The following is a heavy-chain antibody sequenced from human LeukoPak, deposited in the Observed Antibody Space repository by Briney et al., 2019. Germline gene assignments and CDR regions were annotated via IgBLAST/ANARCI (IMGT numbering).Heavy chain of an antibody. D-gene: IGHD2-21*01. Sequence: SETLSLTCAVSGYSISSGYCCGWIRQPPGKGLEWIGSIYHSGSTYYNPSLKSRVTISVDTSKNQFSLKLSSVTAADTAVYYCARHITPDDAFDIWGQGTMVTVSS. J-gene: IGHJ3*02. V-gene: IGHV4-38-2*01. CDR2: IYHSGST. CDR1: GYSISSGYC. CDR3: ARHITPDDAFDI.